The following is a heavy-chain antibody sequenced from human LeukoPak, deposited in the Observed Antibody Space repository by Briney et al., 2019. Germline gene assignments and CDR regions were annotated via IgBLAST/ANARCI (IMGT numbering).Heavy chain of an antibody. V-gene: IGHV4-59*01. Sequence: SETLSLTCTVSGGSISSYYWSWIRQPPGKGLEWIGYIYYSGSTNYNPSLKSRVTISVDTSKNQFSLKLSSVTAADTAVYYCARVSGGPDYYYGMDVWGQGTTVTVSS. D-gene: IGHD1-26*01. CDR2: IYYSGST. J-gene: IGHJ6*02. CDR3: ARVSGGPDYYYGMDV. CDR1: GGSISSYY.